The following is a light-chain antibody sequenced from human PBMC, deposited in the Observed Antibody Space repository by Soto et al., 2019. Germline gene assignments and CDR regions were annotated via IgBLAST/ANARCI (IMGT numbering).Light chain of an antibody. CDR1: QSVSSNY. J-gene: IGKJ4*01. V-gene: IGKV3-20*01. CDR3: QQYGTSFT. CDR2: GAS. Sequence: IVLTQSPGTLSLSPGERATLSSRASQSVSSNYLAWYQQKPGQAPSLLIYGASTRATGIPNRFSGSGSGTDFTFTISRLEPEDFAVYYCQQYGTSFTFGGGTKVEI.